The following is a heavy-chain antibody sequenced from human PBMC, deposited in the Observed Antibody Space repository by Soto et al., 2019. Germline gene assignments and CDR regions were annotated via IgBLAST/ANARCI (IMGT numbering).Heavy chain of an antibody. J-gene: IGHJ4*01. Sequence: GEALNISCETSGYSFTSYLIGWVRQMPGKGMEWMRNSYPYDSDTRYSPSFQGQVTISADTSITTAYLQWSGLRASDTAMYFCARHLVGSTRGNFDYWGQGTLVTVSS. CDR3: ARHLVGSTRGNFDY. CDR1: GYSFTSYL. CDR2: SYPYDSDT. D-gene: IGHD2-2*01. V-gene: IGHV5-51*01.